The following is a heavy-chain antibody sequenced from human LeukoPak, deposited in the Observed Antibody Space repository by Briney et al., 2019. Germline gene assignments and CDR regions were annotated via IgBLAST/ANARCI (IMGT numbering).Heavy chain of an antibody. CDR3: ARERFRGGEGAFDI. D-gene: IGHD3-16*01. CDR2: ISGDGEST. V-gene: IGHV3-23*01. J-gene: IGHJ3*02. Sequence: GGFLRLSCAASGVTLRNYAMTWIRQAPGKGLQWVSVISGDGESTYYADSVRGRITISRDNSKNTLYLQMNSLRAEDTAVYYCARERFRGGEGAFDIWGQGTMVTVSS. CDR1: GVTLRNYA.